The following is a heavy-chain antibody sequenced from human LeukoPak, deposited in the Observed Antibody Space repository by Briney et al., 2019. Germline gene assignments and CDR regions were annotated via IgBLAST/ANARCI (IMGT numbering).Heavy chain of an antibody. J-gene: IGHJ4*02. CDR2: IYYSGST. Sequence: SETLFLTCTVSGGSISSYYWSWIRQPPGKGLEWIGYIYYSGSTNYNPSLKSRVTISVDTSKNQFSLKLSSVTAADTAVYYCARDPTYRYWGQGTLVTVSS. CDR1: GGSISSYY. CDR3: ARDPTYRY. V-gene: IGHV4-59*01.